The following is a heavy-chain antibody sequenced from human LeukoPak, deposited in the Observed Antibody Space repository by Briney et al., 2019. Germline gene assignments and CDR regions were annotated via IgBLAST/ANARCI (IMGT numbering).Heavy chain of an antibody. CDR2: IYYSGST. CDR3: ARGRGAARRDYYYYMDV. Sequence: SETLSLTCTVSGGSISSSSYYWGWIRQPPGKGLEWIGSIYYSGSTYYNPSLKSRVTISVDTSKNQFSLKLSSVTAADTAVYYCARGRGAARRDYYYYMDVWGKGTTVTVSS. V-gene: IGHV4-39*07. J-gene: IGHJ6*03. D-gene: IGHD6-6*01. CDR1: GGSISSSSYY.